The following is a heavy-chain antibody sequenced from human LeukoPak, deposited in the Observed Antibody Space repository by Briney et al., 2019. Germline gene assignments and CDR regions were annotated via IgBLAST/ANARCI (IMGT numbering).Heavy chain of an antibody. CDR1: GGSFSGYY. CDR2: INHSGST. D-gene: IGHD3-22*01. V-gene: IGHV4-34*01. J-gene: IGHJ4*02. CDR3: ARFTPDYYDSSGYYFDY. Sequence: SETLSLTCAVYGGSFSGYYWSWIRQPPGKGLEWIGEINHSGSTNYNPSLKSRVTISVDTSKNQFSLKLSSVTAADTAVYYCARFTPDYYDSSGYYFDYWDQGTLVTVSS.